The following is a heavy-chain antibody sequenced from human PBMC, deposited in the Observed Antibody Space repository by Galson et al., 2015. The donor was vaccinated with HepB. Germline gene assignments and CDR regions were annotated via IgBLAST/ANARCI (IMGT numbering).Heavy chain of an antibody. V-gene: IGHV3-30-3*01. CDR1: GFTFSSYA. CDR2: ISYDGSNK. J-gene: IGHJ4*02. CDR3: ARGLFHGFGELKAY. Sequence: SLRLSCAASGFTFSSYAMRWVRQAPGKGLEWVAVISYDGSNKYYADSVKGRFTISRDNSKNTLYLQMNSLRAEDTAVYYCARGLFHGFGELKAYWGQGTLVTVSS. D-gene: IGHD3-10*01.